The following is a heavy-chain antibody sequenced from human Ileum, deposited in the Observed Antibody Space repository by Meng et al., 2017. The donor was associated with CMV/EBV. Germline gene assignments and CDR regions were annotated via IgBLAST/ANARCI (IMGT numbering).Heavy chain of an antibody. D-gene: IGHD6-19*01. J-gene: IGHJ5*02. CDR2: IKQDGSEK. CDR3: VRGGGWSS. V-gene: IGHV3-7*01. Sequence: GESLKISCAASGFTFSSYAMHWVRQAPGKGLEWVANIKQDGSEKYYVDSVKGRFTISRDNPKNSLYLQMNSLRAEDTAVYYCVRGGGWSSWGQGTLVTVSS. CDR1: GFTFSSYA.